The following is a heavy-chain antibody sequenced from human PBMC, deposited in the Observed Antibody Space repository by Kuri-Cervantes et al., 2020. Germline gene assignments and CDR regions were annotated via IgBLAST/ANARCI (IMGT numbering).Heavy chain of an antibody. D-gene: IGHD3-22*01. Sequence: GGSLRPSCAASGFTFSSYAMHWVRQAPGKGLEWVAVISYDGSNKYYADSVKGRFTISRDNSKNTLYLQMNSLRAEDTAVYYCARVHGYYDSSGYYEPSENKYFYYYGMDVWGQGTTVTVSS. CDR2: ISYDGSNK. CDR3: ARVHGYYDSSGYYEPSENKYFYYYGMDV. V-gene: IGHV3-30-3*01. CDR1: GFTFSSYA. J-gene: IGHJ6*02.